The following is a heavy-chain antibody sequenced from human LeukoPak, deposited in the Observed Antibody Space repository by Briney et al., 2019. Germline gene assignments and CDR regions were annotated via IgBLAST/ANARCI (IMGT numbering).Heavy chain of an antibody. CDR3: ARVYRQYDGFDV. V-gene: IGHV1-2*02. D-gene: IGHD1-26*01. CDR1: GYTFTDYY. CDR2: INPHSGGT. Sequence: ASVKVSCKASGYTFTDYYIHWVRQAPGQAPECVGWINPHSGGTNYAQRFRSRVTMTRDTSLNEAYMELSGLTVDDTAVFYCARVYRQYDGFDVWGQGTLVIVSS. J-gene: IGHJ3*01.